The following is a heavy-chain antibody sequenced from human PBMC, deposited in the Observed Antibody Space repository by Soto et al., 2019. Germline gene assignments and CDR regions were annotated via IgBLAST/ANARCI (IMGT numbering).Heavy chain of an antibody. V-gene: IGHV3-48*03. CDR2: INTAGSTK. CDR3: ARAECSSPDCLTAYYSYGLDV. J-gene: IGHJ6*02. Sequence: GGSLRLSCAASGFTFSNFEMHWVRQAPGKGLEWVSYINTAGSTKYYAESVKGRFTISRDNARNSLFLQMNSLRAEDTAVYYCARAECSSPDCLTAYYSYGLDVWVQGSTVTASS. D-gene: IGHD3-9*01. CDR1: GFTFSNFE.